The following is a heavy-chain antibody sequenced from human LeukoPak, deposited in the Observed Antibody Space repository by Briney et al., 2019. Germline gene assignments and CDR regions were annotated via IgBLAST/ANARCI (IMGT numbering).Heavy chain of an antibody. CDR2: ISDGGDTT. Sequence: GGSLRLSCAASGFTFSSYDMSWVRQAPGRGLEWVSTISDGGDTTYYADSVKGRFTISRDNSKNTLYLQMNSLRAEDTAVYYCAKDASYYDFWSGYSQSSFDYWGQGTLVTASS. V-gene: IGHV3-23*01. J-gene: IGHJ4*02. CDR3: AKDASYYDFWSGYSQSSFDY. CDR1: GFTFSSYD. D-gene: IGHD3-3*01.